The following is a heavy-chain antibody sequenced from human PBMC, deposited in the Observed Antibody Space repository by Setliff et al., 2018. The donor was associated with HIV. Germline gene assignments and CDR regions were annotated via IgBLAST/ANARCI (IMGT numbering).Heavy chain of an antibody. CDR3: ARLVGGDTRSSFFFDY. D-gene: IGHD6-6*01. CDR2: FYYSGST. J-gene: IGHJ4*02. CDR1: GFSLTTIRVA. V-gene: IGHV4-39*01. Sequence: SGPTLVNPTETLTLTCTFSGFSLTTIRVAVGWIRQPPGKGLEWLGSFYYSGSTYYNPSLKSRVTISVDTSRNQFSLKLSSVTAADTAVYYCARLVGGDTRSSFFFDYWGQGTLVTVSS.